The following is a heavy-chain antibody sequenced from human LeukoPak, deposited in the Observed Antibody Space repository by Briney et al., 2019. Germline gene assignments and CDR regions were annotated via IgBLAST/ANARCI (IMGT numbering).Heavy chain of an antibody. CDR1: GGTFSSYA. J-gene: IGHJ5*02. CDR3: ARDDRVRFKVRGGEFDP. Sequence: SVKVSCKASGGTFSSYAISWVRQAPGQGLEWMGRIIPILGIANYAQKFQGRVTITADKSTSTAYMELSSLRSEDTAVYYCARDDRVRFKVRGGEFDPRGQGTLVTVSS. V-gene: IGHV1-69*04. CDR2: IIPILGIA. D-gene: IGHD3-10*01.